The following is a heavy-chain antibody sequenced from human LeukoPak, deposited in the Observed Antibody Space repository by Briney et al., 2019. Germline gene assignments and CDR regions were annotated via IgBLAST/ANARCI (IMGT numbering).Heavy chain of an antibody. V-gene: IGHV4-34*01. CDR2: INHSGST. Sequence: PSETLSLTCAVYGGSFSGYYWSWIRQPPGKGLEWIGEINHSGSTNYNPSLKSRVTISVDTSKNQFSLKLSSVTAADTAVYYCARVTTTWGAFDYWGQGTLATVSS. CDR3: ARVTTTWGAFDY. J-gene: IGHJ4*02. CDR1: GGSFSGYY. D-gene: IGHD4-11*01.